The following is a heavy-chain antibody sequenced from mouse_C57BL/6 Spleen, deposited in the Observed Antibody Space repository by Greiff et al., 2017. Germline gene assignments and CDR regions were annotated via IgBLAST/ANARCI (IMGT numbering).Heavy chain of an antibody. CDR2: IWRGGST. D-gene: IGHD1-1*01. V-gene: IGHV2-5*01. J-gene: IGHJ1*03. Sequence: VKLVESGPGLVQPSQSLSITCTVSGFSLTSYGVHWVRQSPGKGLEWLGVIWRGGSTDYNAAVMSRLSITKDNSKSQVFFKMNSLQADDTAIYYCAKSDGSSYSYFDVWGTGTTVTVSS. CDR1: GFSLTSYG. CDR3: AKSDGSSYSYFDV.